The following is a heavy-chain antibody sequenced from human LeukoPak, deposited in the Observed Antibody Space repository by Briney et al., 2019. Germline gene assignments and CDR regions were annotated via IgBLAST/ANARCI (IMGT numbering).Heavy chain of an antibody. V-gene: IGHV4-59*08. D-gene: IGHD3-16*01. Sequence: SETLSLTCTVSGGSLSSYYWSWLRQPPGKGLEWIGYIYYSGSTNYNPSLKSRVTISVDTSKNQFSLKLSSVTAADTAVYYCARHSKVRLHGWYFDLWGRGTLVTVSS. CDR1: GGSLSSYY. CDR3: ARHSKVRLHGWYFDL. CDR2: IYYSGST. J-gene: IGHJ2*01.